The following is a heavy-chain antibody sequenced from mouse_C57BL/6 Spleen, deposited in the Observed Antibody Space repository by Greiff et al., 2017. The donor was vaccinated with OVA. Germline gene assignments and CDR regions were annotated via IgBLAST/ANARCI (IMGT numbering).Heavy chain of an antibody. CDR1: GYSITSGYY. D-gene: IGHD2-3*01. CDR3: AREGGYDGYWFAY. CDR2: ISYDGSN. J-gene: IGHJ3*01. Sequence: EVKLMESGPGLVKPSQSLSLTCSVTGYSITSGYYWNWIRQFPGNKLEWMGYISYDGSNNYNPSLKNRISITRDTSKNQFFLKLNSVTTEDTATYYCAREGGYDGYWFAYWGQGTLVTVSA. V-gene: IGHV3-6*01.